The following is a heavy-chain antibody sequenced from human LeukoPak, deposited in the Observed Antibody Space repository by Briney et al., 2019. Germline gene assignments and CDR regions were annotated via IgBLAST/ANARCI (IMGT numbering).Heavy chain of an antibody. CDR1: GFTFSSYA. CDR3: ARSPSTIGWNWGYYFDY. CDR2: IKQDGSET. J-gene: IGHJ4*02. Sequence: GGSLRLSCAASGFTFSSYAMSWVRQAPGKGLEWLANIKQDGSETYYLDSVKGRFTVSRDNAKNSLYLQMNTLRAEDTAIYYCARSPSTIGWNWGYYFDYWGQGSLVTVSS. D-gene: IGHD3-3*01. V-gene: IGHV3-7*01.